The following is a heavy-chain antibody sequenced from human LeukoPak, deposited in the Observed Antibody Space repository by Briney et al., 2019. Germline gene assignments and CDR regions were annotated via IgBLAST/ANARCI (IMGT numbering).Heavy chain of an antibody. CDR1: GFTLNSYA. D-gene: IGHD3-10*01. J-gene: IGHJ4*02. V-gene: IGHV3-23*01. Sequence: GSLRLSCAGSGFTLNSYAMSWVRPAPGKGLEWVSTISGSGGSTYYADSVKGRFTISRDNSKNTLYLQMNSLRAEDTAVYYCAKARVRGANDYWGQGTLVTVSS. CDR3: AKARVRGANDY. CDR2: ISGSGGST.